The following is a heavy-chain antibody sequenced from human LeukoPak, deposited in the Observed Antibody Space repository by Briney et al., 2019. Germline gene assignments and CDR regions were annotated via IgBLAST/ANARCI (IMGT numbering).Heavy chain of an antibody. CDR3: ARNNGMDV. J-gene: IGHJ6*02. V-gene: IGHV3-7*03. CDR2: VNRDGSET. CDR1: GFTFSSYW. Sequence: GGSLRLSCAASGFTFSSYWMHWVRQVPGRGPEWVANVNRDGSETYYLDSVKGRFTISKDNAKNSLYLQMNSLRAEDTALYHCARNNGMDVWGQGTTVIVSS.